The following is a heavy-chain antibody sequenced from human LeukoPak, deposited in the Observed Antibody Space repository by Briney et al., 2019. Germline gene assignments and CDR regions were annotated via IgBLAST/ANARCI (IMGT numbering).Heavy chain of an antibody. CDR1: GFTFSHYA. J-gene: IGHJ3*02. V-gene: IGHV3-64*01. CDR2: ISSNGGSI. D-gene: IGHD2-2*01. Sequence: PGGSLRLSCAASGFTFSHYAMHWVRQAPGKGLEYVSAISSNGGSIYYANSVKGRFTISRDNSKNTLYLQMGSLRAEDMGVYYCARDSITVSVGAFDIWGQGAMVIVSS. CDR3: ARDSITVSVGAFDI.